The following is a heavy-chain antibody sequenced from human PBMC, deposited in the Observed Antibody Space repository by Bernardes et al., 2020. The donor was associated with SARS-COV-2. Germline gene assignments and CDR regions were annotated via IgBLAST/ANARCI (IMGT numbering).Heavy chain of an antibody. CDR3: AKGDHGCHSGLFNY. CDR2: ITSFGGNT. CDR1: GFTFRSYA. J-gene: IGHJ4*02. Sequence: GGSLRLSCEVSGFTFRSYAMSWVRQAPGKGLEWVSVITSFGGNTYYAVSVKGRFTISRDNSKNTLSLQMDSLRVDDTAVYYCAKGDHGCHSGLFNYWGQGTPVTVST. V-gene: IGHV3-23*01. D-gene: IGHD4-17*01.